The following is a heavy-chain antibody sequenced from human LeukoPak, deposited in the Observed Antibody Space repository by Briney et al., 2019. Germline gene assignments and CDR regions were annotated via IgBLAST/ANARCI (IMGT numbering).Heavy chain of an antibody. D-gene: IGHD5-18*01. CDR2: ISSSSYI. CDR1: GFTFSSYS. Sequence: GGSLRLSCAASGFTFSSYSMNWVRQAPGNGLEWVSSISSSSYIYYADSVKGRFTISRDNAKNSLYLQMNSLRAEDTAVYYCARNVDTAMVTMDWYFDLWGRGTLVTVSS. V-gene: IGHV3-21*01. CDR3: ARNVDTAMVTMDWYFDL. J-gene: IGHJ2*01.